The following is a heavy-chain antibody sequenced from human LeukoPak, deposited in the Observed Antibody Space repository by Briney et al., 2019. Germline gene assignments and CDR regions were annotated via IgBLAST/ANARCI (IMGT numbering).Heavy chain of an antibody. Sequence: PSETLSLTCTVSGGSISSYYWSWIRQPPGKGLEWIGYIYYSGSTNYNPSLKSRVTISVDTSKNQFSLKLSSVTAADTAVYYCAKELMYDILTGSGAFDIWGQGTMVTVSS. V-gene: IGHV4-59*12. J-gene: IGHJ3*02. CDR3: AKELMYDILTGSGAFDI. CDR1: GGSISSYY. CDR2: IYYSGST. D-gene: IGHD3-9*01.